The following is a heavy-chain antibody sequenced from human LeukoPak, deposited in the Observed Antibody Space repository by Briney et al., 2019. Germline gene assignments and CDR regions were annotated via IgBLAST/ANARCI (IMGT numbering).Heavy chain of an antibody. CDR2: INPSGGST. CDR3: ASNVGATSAFDI. D-gene: IGHD1-26*01. CDR1: GYTFTSYY. Sequence: ASVKVSCKASGYTFTSYYMHWVRQAPGQGLEWMGIINPSGGSTSYAQKFQGRVTMTRDTSTSTVHMELSSLRSEDTAVYYCASNVGATSAFDIWGQGTMVTVSS. J-gene: IGHJ3*02. V-gene: IGHV1-46*01.